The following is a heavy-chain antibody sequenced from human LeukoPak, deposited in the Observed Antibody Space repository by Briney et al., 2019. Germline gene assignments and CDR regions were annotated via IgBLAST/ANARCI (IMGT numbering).Heavy chain of an antibody. Sequence: SVKVSCKASGGTFSSYAISWVRQAPGQGLEWMGRIIPILGIANYAQKFLGRVTITADKSTSTAYMELSSLRSEDTAVYYCARIYDFWSGYTYYYYGMDVWGQGTTVTVSS. CDR1: GGTFSSYA. D-gene: IGHD3-3*01. CDR3: ARIYDFWSGYTYYYYGMDV. J-gene: IGHJ6*02. CDR2: IIPILGIA. V-gene: IGHV1-69*04.